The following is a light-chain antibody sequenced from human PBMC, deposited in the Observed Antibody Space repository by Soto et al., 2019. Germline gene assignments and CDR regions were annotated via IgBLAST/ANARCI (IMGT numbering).Light chain of an antibody. V-gene: IGLV1-51*01. J-gene: IGLJ2*01. CDR3: GNWDNTFSSNV. CDR2: DSH. Sequence: QSVLTHPPSVSAAPGRRVTISGSGSPANIGNNDVSWYQQLPGTAPTLLIYDSHPRPSGIPDRFSASKSGTSASLGIADLQAGDEADYYCGNWDNTFSSNVFGGGTKVTVL. CDR1: PANIGNND.